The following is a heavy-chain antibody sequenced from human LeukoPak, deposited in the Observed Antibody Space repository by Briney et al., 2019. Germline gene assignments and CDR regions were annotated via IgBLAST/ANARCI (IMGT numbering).Heavy chain of an antibody. CDR2: TYFRSKWYY. CDR1: GDIVSSNSAA. V-gene: IGHV6-1*01. D-gene: IGHD3-16*01. J-gene: IGHJ4*02. CDR3: ARSAVGGHNDF. Sequence: SQTLSLTCAISGDIVSSNSAAWVWFRQSPSRGLEWLARTYFRSKWYYDYAVSVRSRIVISPDTSKNQFSLQLNSVTPDDTAVFFCARSAVGGHNDFWGQGTLVTVSS.